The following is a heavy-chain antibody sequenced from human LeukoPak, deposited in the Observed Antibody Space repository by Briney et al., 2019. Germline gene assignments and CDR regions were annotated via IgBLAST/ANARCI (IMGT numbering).Heavy chain of an antibody. V-gene: IGHV3-23*01. J-gene: IGHJ4*02. Sequence: GGSLRLSCVASGFTFSNYAMTWVRQAPGKGLEWASAISAGGVDTFYADSVRGRFTISRDNSKSTLYLQMNSLRAEDTAVYYYAAKEGFTGYLSGSFDYWGQGTLVTVSS. D-gene: IGHD3-9*01. CDR1: GFTFSNYA. CDR2: ISAGGVDT. CDR3: AAKEGFTGYLSGSFDY.